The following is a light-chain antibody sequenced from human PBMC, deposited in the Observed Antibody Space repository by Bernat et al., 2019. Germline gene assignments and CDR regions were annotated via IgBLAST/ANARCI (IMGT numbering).Light chain of an antibody. J-gene: IGKJ2*02. Sequence: EVVLTQSPGTLSLSPGERATLSCRASQIVSGNHLAWYQQRAGQAPRLLIFGASRRATGIPDRFSGSGSGTDFTLTISSLGPEDFAVYYCQQYGFSPCNFGQGTKVEI. CDR1: QIVSGNH. CDR2: GAS. V-gene: IGKV3-20*01. CDR3: QQYGFSPCN.